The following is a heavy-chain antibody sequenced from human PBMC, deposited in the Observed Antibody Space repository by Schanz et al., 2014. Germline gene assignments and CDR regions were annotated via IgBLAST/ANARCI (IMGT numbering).Heavy chain of an antibody. CDR1: GYTFTSSV. CDR3: ARDRDQWDGNFCDF. D-gene: IGHD1-26*01. Sequence: QVQLVQSGAEVKKPGASVKVSCKASGYTFTSSVFSWVRQAPGQGLEWMGWINGYNAHTNYAQKFQGRVTMTTGTSTSTVYMERRSLRSDDTAVYYCARDRDQWDGNFCDFWGQGTTVTVSS. CDR2: INGYNAHT. J-gene: IGHJ6*02. V-gene: IGHV1-18*01.